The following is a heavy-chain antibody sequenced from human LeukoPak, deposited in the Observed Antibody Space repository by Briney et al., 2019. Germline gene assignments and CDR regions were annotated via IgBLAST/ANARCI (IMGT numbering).Heavy chain of an antibody. D-gene: IGHD3-10*01. J-gene: IGHJ5*02. CDR1: GGSFSGYY. V-gene: IGHV4-34*01. CDR3: ARLRGRYYYGSGSSLGP. CDR2: INHRGST. Sequence: KPSETLSLICAVYGGSFSGYYWSWIRQPPGKGLEWIGEINHRGSTNYNPSLKSRVTISVDTSKNQFSLKLSSVTAADTAVYYCARLRGRYYYGSGSSLGPGGQGTLVTVSS.